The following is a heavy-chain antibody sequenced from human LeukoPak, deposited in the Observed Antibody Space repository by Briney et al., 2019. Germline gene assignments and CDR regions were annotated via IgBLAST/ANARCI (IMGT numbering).Heavy chain of an antibody. CDR3: ATGFVAAAGSKEYYFDY. Sequence: ASVTVSCKVSGYTLTELSMHWVRQAPGKGLEWIGGFYPEDGETIYAQKFQGRVTMTEDTSTDTAYMELSSLRSEDTAVYYCATGFVAAAGSKEYYFDYWGQGTLVTVSS. J-gene: IGHJ4*02. V-gene: IGHV1-24*01. CDR1: GYTLTELS. D-gene: IGHD6-13*01. CDR2: FYPEDGET.